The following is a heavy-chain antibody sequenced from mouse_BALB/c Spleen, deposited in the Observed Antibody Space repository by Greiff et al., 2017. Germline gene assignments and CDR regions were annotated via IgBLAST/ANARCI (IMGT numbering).Heavy chain of an antibody. J-gene: IGHJ1*01. Sequence: VQLQQSGAELVKPGASVKLSCKASGYTFTSYWMHWVKQRPGQGLEWIGEINPSNGRTNYNEKFKSKATLTVDKSSSTAYMQLSSLTSEDSAVYYCARGYGNFDWYFDVWGAGTTVTVSS. CDR3: ARGYGNFDWYFDV. CDR1: GYTFTSYW. D-gene: IGHD2-1*01. CDR2: INPSNGRT. V-gene: IGHV1S81*02.